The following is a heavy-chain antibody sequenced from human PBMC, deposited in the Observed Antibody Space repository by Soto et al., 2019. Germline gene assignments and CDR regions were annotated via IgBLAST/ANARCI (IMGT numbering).Heavy chain of an antibody. CDR2: IYYSGST. Sequence: QVQLQESGPGLVKPSETLSLTCTVSGGSISSYYWSWIRQPPGKGLEWIGYIYYSGSTNYNPSLQSRVTISVDTSKNQFSLKLSSVTAADTAVYYCARDDVLSLRGAFDIWGQGTMVTVSS. D-gene: IGHD2-2*01. CDR3: ARDDVLSLRGAFDI. V-gene: IGHV4-59*01. J-gene: IGHJ3*02. CDR1: GGSISSYY.